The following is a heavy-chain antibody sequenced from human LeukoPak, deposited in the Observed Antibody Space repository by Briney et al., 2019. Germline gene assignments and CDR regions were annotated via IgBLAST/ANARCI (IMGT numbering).Heavy chain of an antibody. V-gene: IGHV4-34*01. Sequence: RASETLSLTCAVYGGSFSGYYWSWIRQPPGKGLEWIGEINHSGSTNYNPSLKSRVTISVDTSKNQFSLKLSSVTAADTAVYYCARGRDVVVVAAHFDYWGQGTLVTVSS. CDR1: GGSFSGYY. J-gene: IGHJ4*02. CDR3: ARGRDVVVVAAHFDY. D-gene: IGHD2-15*01. CDR2: INHSGST.